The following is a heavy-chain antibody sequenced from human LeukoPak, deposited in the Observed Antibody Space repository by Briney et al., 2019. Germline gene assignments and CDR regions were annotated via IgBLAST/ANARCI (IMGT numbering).Heavy chain of an antibody. J-gene: IGHJ6*03. CDR3: ATAGTAMGDYYYYYMDV. Sequence: ASVKVSCTASGYTFTSYYMHWVRQAPGQGLEWMGIINLSGGSTSYAQKFQGRVTMTRDMSTSTVYMELSSLRSEDTAVYYCATAGTAMGDYYYYYMDVWGKGTTVTVSS. D-gene: IGHD5-18*01. V-gene: IGHV1-46*01. CDR1: GYTFTSYY. CDR2: INLSGGST.